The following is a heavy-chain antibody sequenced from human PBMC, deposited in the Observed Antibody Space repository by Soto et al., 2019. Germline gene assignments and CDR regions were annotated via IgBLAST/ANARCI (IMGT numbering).Heavy chain of an antibody. Sequence: ASVKVSCKASGYTFTGYYMHWVRQAPGQGLEWMGWINPNSGGTNYAQKFQGRVTMTRDTSISTAYMELSRLRSDDTAVHYCARGDTSSWFNGYYYYGMNVWCQGTTVTVSS. V-gene: IGHV1-2*02. CDR2: INPNSGGT. J-gene: IGHJ6*02. CDR1: GYTFTGYY. CDR3: ARGDTSSWFNGYYYYGMNV. D-gene: IGHD6-13*01.